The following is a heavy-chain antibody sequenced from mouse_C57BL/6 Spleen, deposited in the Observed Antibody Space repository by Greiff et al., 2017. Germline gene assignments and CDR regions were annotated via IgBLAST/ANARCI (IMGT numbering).Heavy chain of an antibody. J-gene: IGHJ4*01. D-gene: IGHD1-1*01. Sequence: QVQLQQPGAELVKPGASVKMSCKASGYTFTSYWITWVKQRPGQGLEWIGDIYPGSGSTNYNEKFKSTATLTVDTSSSTAYMQLSSLTAEYSAVYYCAITTVVAPYAMDYWGQGTSVTVSS. V-gene: IGHV1-55*01. CDR1: GYTFTSYW. CDR3: AITTVVAPYAMDY. CDR2: IYPGSGST.